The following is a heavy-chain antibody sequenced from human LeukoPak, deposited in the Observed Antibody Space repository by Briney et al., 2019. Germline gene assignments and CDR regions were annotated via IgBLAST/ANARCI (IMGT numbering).Heavy chain of an antibody. Sequence: GESLKISCKSSGYSFARYWIVWVRQMPGKGLEWVGVIFPGDSDTRYSPSFQGQVTISADKSISAAYLQWRSLKASDTAIYYCTRHTRDCSGASCNFDYWGQGTLVTVSS. J-gene: IGHJ4*02. V-gene: IGHV5-51*01. CDR1: GYSFARYW. CDR3: TRHTRDCSGASCNFDY. D-gene: IGHD2-15*01. CDR2: IFPGDSDT.